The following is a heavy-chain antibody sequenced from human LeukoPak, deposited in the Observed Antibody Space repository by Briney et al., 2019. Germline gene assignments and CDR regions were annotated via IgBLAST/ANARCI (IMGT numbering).Heavy chain of an antibody. CDR2: INSGGRST. V-gene: IGHV3-74*01. Sequence: GGSLTLSCAASGFTFSSYWMHWLRQAPGKGLVWVSRINSGGRSTGYEDSVKGRFTISRDNAKNTLYLQMNSLRAEDTAVYYCARDRLDSSGWYIPSNYYYYYGMDVWGQGTTVTVSS. CDR1: GFTFSSYW. CDR3: ARDRLDSSGWYIPSNYYYYYGMDV. D-gene: IGHD6-19*01. J-gene: IGHJ6*02.